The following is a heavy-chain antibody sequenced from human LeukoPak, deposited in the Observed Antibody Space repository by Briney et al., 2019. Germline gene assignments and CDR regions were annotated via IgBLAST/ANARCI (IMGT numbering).Heavy chain of an antibody. CDR3: ARQVAGSAFDI. Sequence: SETLSLTCAVYGDSFSDYFWSWLRHVPGKGLEWIGQIEHRGTATYNPSFKSPVTISVDTSKNQFSLKLSSVTAADTAVYYCARQVAGSAFDIWGQGTMVTVSS. CDR1: GDSFSDYF. J-gene: IGHJ3*02. CDR2: IEHRGTA. V-gene: IGHV4-34*01.